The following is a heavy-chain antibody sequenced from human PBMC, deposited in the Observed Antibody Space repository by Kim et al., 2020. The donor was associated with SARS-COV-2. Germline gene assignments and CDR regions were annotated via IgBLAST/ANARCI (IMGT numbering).Heavy chain of an antibody. CDR2: IKQDGSEK. CDR1: GFTFSSYW. V-gene: IGHV3-7*05. D-gene: IGHD5-12*01. CDR3: ARDLRLRWLQMPHYWYFDL. Sequence: GGSLRLSCAASGFTFSSYWMSWVRQAPGKGLEWVANIKQDGSEKYYVDSVKGRFTISRDNAKNSLYLQMNSLRAEDTAVYYCARDLRLRWLQMPHYWYFDLWGRGTLVTVSS. J-gene: IGHJ2*01.